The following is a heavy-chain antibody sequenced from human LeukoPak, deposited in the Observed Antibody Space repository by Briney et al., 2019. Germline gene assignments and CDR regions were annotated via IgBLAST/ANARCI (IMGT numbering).Heavy chain of an antibody. CDR1: GFTFSSYW. V-gene: IGHV3-7*01. Sequence: GSLRLSCAASGFTFSSYWMSWVRQAPGKGLEWVANIKQDGSEKYYVDSVKGRFTIFRDNAKNSLYLQMNSLRAEDTAVYYCAAITGTAGDAFDIWGQGTMVTVSS. D-gene: IGHD1-7*01. CDR2: IKQDGSEK. CDR3: AAITGTAGDAFDI. J-gene: IGHJ3*02.